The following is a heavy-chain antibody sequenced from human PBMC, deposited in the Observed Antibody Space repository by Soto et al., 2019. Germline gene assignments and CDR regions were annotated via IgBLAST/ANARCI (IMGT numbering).Heavy chain of an antibody. CDR1: GFTFSSYA. J-gene: IGHJ5*02. CDR3: AKDLAARGYNWFDP. V-gene: IGHV3-23*01. Sequence: GGSLRLSCAASGFTFSSYAMSWVRQAPGKGLEWVSRIGGSGGSRYYADSVTGRFTISRDNSKNTLYLEMNSLRAEDTAVYYCAKDLAARGYNWFDPWGQGTLVTGSS. D-gene: IGHD6-6*01. CDR2: IGGSGGSR.